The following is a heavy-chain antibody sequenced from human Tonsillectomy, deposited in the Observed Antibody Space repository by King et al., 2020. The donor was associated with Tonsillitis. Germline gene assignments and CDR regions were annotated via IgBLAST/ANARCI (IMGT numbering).Heavy chain of an antibody. D-gene: IGHD3-9*01. CDR2: IYYSGST. V-gene: IGHV4-59*01. J-gene: IGHJ4*02. CDR3: ASLRYFDWLSDY. Sequence: VQLQESGPGLVKPSETLSLTCTVSGGSISSYYWSWIRQPPGKGLEWMGYIYYSGSTNYNPSLKSRVTISVDTSKNQFSLKLSSVTAADTAVYYCASLRYFDWLSDYWGQGTLVTVSS. CDR1: GGSISSYY.